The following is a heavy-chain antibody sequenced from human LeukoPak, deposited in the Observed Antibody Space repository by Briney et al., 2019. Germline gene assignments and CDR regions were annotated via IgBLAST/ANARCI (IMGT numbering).Heavy chain of an antibody. V-gene: IGHV3-21*01. CDR1: GFTFSSYS. D-gene: IGHD6-6*01. CDR2: ISSSSSYI. J-gene: IGHJ5*02. Sequence: PGGSLRLSCAASGFTFSSYSMNWVRQAPGKGLEWVSSISSSSSYIYYADSVKGRFTISRDNAKNSLYLQMNSLRAEDTAVYYCARDHRPQVAARYNWFDPWGQGTLDTVSS. CDR3: ARDHRPQVAARYNWFDP.